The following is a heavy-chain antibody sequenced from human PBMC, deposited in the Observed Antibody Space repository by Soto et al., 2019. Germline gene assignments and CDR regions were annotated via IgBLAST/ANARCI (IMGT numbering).Heavy chain of an antibody. V-gene: IGHV1-8*01. CDR3: ATHSGSYDFDN. CDR2: VNPNSGNT. CDR1: AFTYINYD. J-gene: IGHJ4*02. Sequence: QVQLVQSGAEVKKPAASVRVSCKASAFTYINYDINWVRQATGQGLEWMGWVNPNSGNTGYAQKFQGRVTMTRNTSISTAYMEVSSLTSEDTAVYYCATHSGSYDFDNWGQGTLVTVSS. D-gene: IGHD1-26*01.